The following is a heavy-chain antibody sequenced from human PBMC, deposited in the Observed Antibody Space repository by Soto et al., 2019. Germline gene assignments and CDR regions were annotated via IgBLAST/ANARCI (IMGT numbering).Heavy chain of an antibody. J-gene: IGHJ4*02. CDR1: GYTFTSYD. CDR3: ARVYCSGGSCYSIDY. CDR2: INAGNGNT. D-gene: IGHD2-15*01. V-gene: IGHV1-3*01. Sequence: GASVKVSCKASGYTFTSYDMHWVRQAPGQRLEWMGWINAGNGNTKYSQKFQGRVTITRDTSTSTVYMELSSLRSGDTAVYYCARVYCSGGSCYSIDYWGQGTLVTVCS.